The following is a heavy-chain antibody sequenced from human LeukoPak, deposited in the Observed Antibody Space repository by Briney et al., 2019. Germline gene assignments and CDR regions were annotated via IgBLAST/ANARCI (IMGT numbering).Heavy chain of an antibody. J-gene: IGHJ6*02. CDR1: GFTFSSYG. CDR3: AKSIRFCSSSACFAGYYNYGLHV. V-gene: IGHV3-30*18. CDR2: MSHDGNSQ. D-gene: IGHD2-2*01. Sequence: GGSLRLPCAASGFTFSSYGMHWVRQAPGKGLEWVAVMSHDGNSQYYADSVKGRFTISRDNSKNTLDLQMHRLRPEDTAVYYCAKSIRFCSSSACFAGYYNYGLHVWGQGTTVIVSS.